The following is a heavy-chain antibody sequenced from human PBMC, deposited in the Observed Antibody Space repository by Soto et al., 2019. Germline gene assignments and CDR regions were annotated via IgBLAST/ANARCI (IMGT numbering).Heavy chain of an antibody. V-gene: IGHV3-64D*08. D-gene: IGHD6-13*01. J-gene: IGHJ6*02. CDR3: VKARPKYSSSWYALTYYYYGMDV. Sequence: GGSLRLSCSPYGFTFSSYAMHWVRQAPGKGLEYVSAISSNGGSTYYADSVKGRFTISRDNSKNTLYLQMSSLRAEDTAVYYCVKARPKYSSSWYALTYYYYGMDVWGQGTTVTVSS. CDR1: GFTFSSYA. CDR2: ISSNGGST.